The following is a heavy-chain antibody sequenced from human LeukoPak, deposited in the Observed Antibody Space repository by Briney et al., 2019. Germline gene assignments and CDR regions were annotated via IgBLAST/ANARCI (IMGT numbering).Heavy chain of an antibody. Sequence: PGGSLRLSCAASGFTFSSYGMHWVRQAPGKGLEWVAFIRYDGSNKYYTDSVKGRFTISRDNSKNTLYLQMNSLRAEDTAVYYCAKDRGRYCSSTSCYNRSASAPTSYNP. CDR1: GFTFSSYG. D-gene: IGHD2-2*02. CDR3: AKDRGRYCSSTSCYNRSASAPTSYNP. CDR2: IRYDGSNK. V-gene: IGHV3-30*02. J-gene: IGHJ5*02.